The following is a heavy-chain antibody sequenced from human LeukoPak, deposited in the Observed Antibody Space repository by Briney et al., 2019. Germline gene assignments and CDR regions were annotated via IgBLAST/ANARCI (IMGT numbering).Heavy chain of an antibody. J-gene: IGHJ4*02. CDR2: ISYDGSNK. D-gene: IGHD2-21*01. V-gene: IGHV3-30*18. CDR3: ANAGGCEL. Sequence: GGSLRLSCAASGYTFSSYGMHWVRQAPGKGLEWVAVISYDGSNKYYADSVKGRCTISRDNSKNTLYLQMNSLRAEDTAVYYCANAGGCELWGQGTLVSVSS. CDR1: GYTFSSYG.